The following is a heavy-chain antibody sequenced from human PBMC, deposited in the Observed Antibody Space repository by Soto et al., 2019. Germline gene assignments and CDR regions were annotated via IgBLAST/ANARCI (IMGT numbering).Heavy chain of an antibody. CDR1: GYTFTSYG. Sequence: GASVKVSCKDSGYTFTSYGIRWVRQAPGQGLEWMGWISAYNGNTNYAQKLQGRVTMTTDTSTSTAYMELRSLRSDDTAVYYCARGNWNYARPLYYFDYWGQGTLVTVSS. J-gene: IGHJ4*02. D-gene: IGHD1-7*01. V-gene: IGHV1-18*01. CDR3: ARGNWNYARPLYYFDY. CDR2: ISAYNGNT.